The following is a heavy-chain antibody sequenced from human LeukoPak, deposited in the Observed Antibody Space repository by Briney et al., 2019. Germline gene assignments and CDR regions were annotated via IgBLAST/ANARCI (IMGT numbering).Heavy chain of an antibody. V-gene: IGHV4-39*07. Sequence: PSETLSLTCTVSGGSISSSRYYWGWIRQPPGKGLEWIGTIYYSGSTYYNPSLKSRVTISVDTSRNQFSLKLSSVTAADTAVYYCARGSYPLNYWGQGTLVTVSS. D-gene: IGHD1-26*01. J-gene: IGHJ4*02. CDR2: IYYSGST. CDR1: GGSISSSRYY. CDR3: ARGSYPLNY.